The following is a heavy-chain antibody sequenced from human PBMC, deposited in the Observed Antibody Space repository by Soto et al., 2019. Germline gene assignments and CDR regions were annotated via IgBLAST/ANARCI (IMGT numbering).Heavy chain of an antibody. V-gene: IGHV4-38-2*01. J-gene: IGHJ5*02. CDR3: ARVYCGDDCFGEWPRNWFDP. CDR2: IYHGGRT. Sequence: KTSETLSLTCAVSGYSISNGYYWGWIRQPPGEGLEWIGSIYHGGRTYHNPSLKSRLTVSVDTSKNQISLQLSSVTAADTAVYYCARVYCGDDCFGEWPRNWFDPWGQGTLVTVSS. CDR1: GYSISNGYY. D-gene: IGHD2-21*02.